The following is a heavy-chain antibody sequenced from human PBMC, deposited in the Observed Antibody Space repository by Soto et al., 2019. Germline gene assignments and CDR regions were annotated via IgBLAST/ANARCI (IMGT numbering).Heavy chain of an antibody. D-gene: IGHD2-2*01. V-gene: IGHV3-30*18. CDR2: ISYDGSNK. Sequence: GGSLRLSCAASGFTFSSYGMHWVRQAPGKGLEWVAVISYDGSNKYYADSVKGRFTISRDNSKNTLYLQMNSLRAEDTAVYYCAKDPRYCSSTSCSFVNWFDPWGQGTLVTVSS. CDR3: AKDPRYCSSTSCSFVNWFDP. CDR1: GFTFSSYG. J-gene: IGHJ5*02.